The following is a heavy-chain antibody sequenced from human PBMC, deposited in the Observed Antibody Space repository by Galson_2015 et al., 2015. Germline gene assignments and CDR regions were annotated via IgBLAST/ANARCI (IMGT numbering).Heavy chain of an antibody. CDR3: ARHRYSSSSIAGNYYYGMDV. CDR2: IYPGDSDT. V-gene: IGHV5-51*01. Sequence: QSGAEVKKPGESLKISCTGSGYSFTSYWIGWGRQMPGKGLEWMGIIYPGDSDTRYSPSFQGQVTISADKSISTAYLQWSSLKASDTAMYYCARHRYSSSSIAGNYYYGMDVWGQGTTVTVSS. D-gene: IGHD6-6*01. CDR1: GYSFTSYW. J-gene: IGHJ6*02.